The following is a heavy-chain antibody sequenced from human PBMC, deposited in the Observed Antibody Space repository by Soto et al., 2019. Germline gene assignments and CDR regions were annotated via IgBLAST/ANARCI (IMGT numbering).Heavy chain of an antibody. D-gene: IGHD4-17*01. J-gene: IGHJ6*02. CDR2: ISAYNGDT. Sequence: XSVKVSCKASGYIFTTHGISWVRRAPGHGLEWMGWISAYNGDTHYVQRFQGRLTMTTDTSTSTAYMELRSLTSDDTAVYYCAGDPPFSGILRGTPLMDVWGQGTTVTVSS. CDR1: GYIFTTHG. V-gene: IGHV1-18*04. CDR3: AGDPPFSGILRGTPLMDV.